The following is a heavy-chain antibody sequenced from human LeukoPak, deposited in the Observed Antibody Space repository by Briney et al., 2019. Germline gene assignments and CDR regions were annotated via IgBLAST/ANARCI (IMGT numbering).Heavy chain of an antibody. D-gene: IGHD6-13*01. CDR3: ARDSIAAALQNWFDP. V-gene: IGHV1-69*13. CDR2: IIPIFGTA. J-gene: IGHJ5*02. CDR1: GGTFSSYA. Sequence: GASVKVSCKASGGTFSSYAISWVRQAPGQGLEWMGGIIPIFGTANYAQKFQGRVTITADESTSTAYMELRSLRSDDTAVYYCARDSIAAALQNWFDPWGQGTLVTVSS.